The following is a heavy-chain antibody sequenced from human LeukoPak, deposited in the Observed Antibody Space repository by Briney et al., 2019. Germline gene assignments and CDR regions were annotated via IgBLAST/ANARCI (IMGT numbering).Heavy chain of an antibody. CDR2: IKQDGSEK. D-gene: IGHD6-6*01. J-gene: IGHJ4*02. CDR1: GFPFNSYW. V-gene: IGHV3-7*01. CDR3: AREGRGYSSSDDYFDY. Sequence: GGSLRLSCAASGFPFNSYWMTWVRQAPGKGLEWVANIKQDGSEKYYVDSVKGRFTISRDNAKNSLYLQMNSLRAEDTAVYYCAREGRGYSSSDDYFDYWGQGTLVTVSS.